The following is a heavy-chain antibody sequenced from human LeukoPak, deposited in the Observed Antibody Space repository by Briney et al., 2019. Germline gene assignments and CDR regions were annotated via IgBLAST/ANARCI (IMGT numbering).Heavy chain of an antibody. D-gene: IGHD3-22*01. V-gene: IGHV3-11*01. CDR2: ISSSGSTI. CDR3: ARDPQHYYDSSGYYSD. J-gene: IGHJ4*02. Sequence: LSLTCAVYGGSFSGYYWSWIRQAPGKGLEWVSYISSSGSTIYYADSVKGRFTISRDNAKNSLYLQMNSLRAEDTAVYYCARDPQHYYDSSGYYSDWGQGTLVTVSS. CDR1: GGSFSGYY.